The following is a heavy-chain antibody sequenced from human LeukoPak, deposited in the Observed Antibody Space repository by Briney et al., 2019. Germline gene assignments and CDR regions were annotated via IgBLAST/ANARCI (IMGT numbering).Heavy chain of an antibody. CDR1: GGSFSGYY. V-gene: IGHV4-34*01. D-gene: IGHD6-19*01. CDR3: ARALVQWLANMPFDY. CDR2: INHSGST. Sequence: SETLSLTCAVYGGSFSGYYWSWIRQPLGKGLEWIGEINHSGSTNYNPSLKSRVTISVDTSKNQFSLKLSSVTAADTAVYYCARALVQWLANMPFDYWGQGTLVTVSS. J-gene: IGHJ4*02.